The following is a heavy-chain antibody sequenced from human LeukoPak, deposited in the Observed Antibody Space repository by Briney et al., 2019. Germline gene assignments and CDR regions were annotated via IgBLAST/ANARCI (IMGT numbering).Heavy chain of an antibody. J-gene: IGHJ5*02. Sequence: PVKVSCKASGGTFSSYAISWVRQAPGQGLEWMGGIIPIFGTANYAQKFQGRVTITADESTSTAYMELSSLRSEDTAVYYCASRYSSSSGWFDPWGQGTLVTVSS. CDR1: GGTFSSYA. CDR3: ASRYSSSSGWFDP. V-gene: IGHV1-69*13. CDR2: IIPIFGTA. D-gene: IGHD6-6*01.